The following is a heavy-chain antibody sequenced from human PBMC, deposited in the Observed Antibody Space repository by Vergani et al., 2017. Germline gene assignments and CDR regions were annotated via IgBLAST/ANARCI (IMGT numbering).Heavy chain of an antibody. J-gene: IGHJ4*02. Sequence: QVQLVESGGGVVQPGRSLRLSCAASGFTFSSYGMHWVRQAPGKGLEWVAVISYDGSNKYYADSVKCRFTISRDNSKNTLYLQMNSLRAEDTAVYYCAKDRNMVRGPPLPYYFDYWGQGTLVTVSS. CDR1: GFTFSSYG. CDR2: ISYDGSNK. D-gene: IGHD3-10*01. CDR3: AKDRNMVRGPPLPYYFDY. V-gene: IGHV3-30*18.